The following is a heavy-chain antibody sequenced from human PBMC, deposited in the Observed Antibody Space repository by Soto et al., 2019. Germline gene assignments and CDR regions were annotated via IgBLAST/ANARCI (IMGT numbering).Heavy chain of an antibody. Sequence: GGSLRLSCAAPGFTFSSYGMHWVRQAPGKGLEWVAVISYDGSNKYYADSVKGRFTISRDNSKNTLYLQMNSLRAEDTAVYYCAKDSGYSYGYRSWGVNAFDIWGQGTMVTVSS. CDR2: ISYDGSNK. D-gene: IGHD5-18*01. V-gene: IGHV3-30*18. CDR3: AKDSGYSYGYRSWGVNAFDI. J-gene: IGHJ3*02. CDR1: GFTFSSYG.